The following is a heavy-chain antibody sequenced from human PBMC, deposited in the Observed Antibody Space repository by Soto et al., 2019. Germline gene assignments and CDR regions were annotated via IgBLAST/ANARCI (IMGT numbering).Heavy chain of an antibody. V-gene: IGHV3-48*02. CDR2: ISSSSSPI. CDR1: GFTFSSYS. CDR3: ARAVAGYALYFDY. D-gene: IGHD6-19*01. Sequence: GGSLRLSCAASGFTFSSYSMIWVRQAPGKGLEWVSYISSSSSPIYYADSVKGRFTISRDNGKNSLYLQLNNLRDEDTAVYYCARAVAGYALYFDYWGQGALVTVSS. J-gene: IGHJ4*02.